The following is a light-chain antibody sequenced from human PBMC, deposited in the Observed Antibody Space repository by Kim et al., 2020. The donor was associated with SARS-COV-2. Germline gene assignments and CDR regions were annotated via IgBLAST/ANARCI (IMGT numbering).Light chain of an antibody. CDR1: QSVSNN. J-gene: IGKJ1*01. CDR3: QQYNNWPPGT. Sequence: SPGERVTLSCRASQSVSNNLAWYQQKPGLAPRLLIYGASTRATGVPARFSGSGSGTEFTLTISSLQSEDFAVYSCQQYNNWPPGTFGQGTKVDIK. V-gene: IGKV3-15*01. CDR2: GAS.